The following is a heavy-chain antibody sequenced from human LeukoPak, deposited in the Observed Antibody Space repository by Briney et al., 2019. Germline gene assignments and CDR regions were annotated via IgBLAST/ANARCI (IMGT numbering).Heavy chain of an antibody. CDR1: GFTFSSHA. V-gene: IGHV3-23*01. CDR2: VTASADNT. Sequence: PGGSLRLSCAASGFTFSSHAMSWVRQAPGKGLEWVSAVTASADNTYYADSVKGRLTISRDNSKNTLYLQVNSLRAEDTAVYYCAKGDYYGSGTFFRNGMDVWGQGTTVTVSS. J-gene: IGHJ6*02. CDR3: AKGDYYGSGTFFRNGMDV. D-gene: IGHD3-10*01.